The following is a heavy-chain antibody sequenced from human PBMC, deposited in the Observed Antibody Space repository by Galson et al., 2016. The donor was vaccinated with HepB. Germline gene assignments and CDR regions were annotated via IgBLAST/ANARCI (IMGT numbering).Heavy chain of an antibody. CDR3: ARALGQWLPRC. J-gene: IGHJ4*02. Sequence: QSGAEVQTPGESLTPPCETSGYTFTDYWIRWVRQLPGKGLGWMGITYPRESDTRYSPSFHGQVTISADKSISTPYLHGSSRKASDTAMYYCARALGQWLPRCGGEGALVSVSS. CDR2: TYPRESDT. D-gene: IGHD6-19*01. CDR1: GYTFTDYW. V-gene: IGHV5-51*01.